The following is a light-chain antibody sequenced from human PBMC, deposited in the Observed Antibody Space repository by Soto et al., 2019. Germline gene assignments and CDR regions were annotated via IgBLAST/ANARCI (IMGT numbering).Light chain of an antibody. J-gene: IGKJ5*01. V-gene: IGKV3-11*01. CDR2: DAS. CDR1: QSVRTY. CDR3: QQRSNWPPS. Sequence: EIVLTQSPVTLSLSPGERATLSCRASQSVRTYLAWYQVKPGQAPRLLIYDASSRASGVPARFSGSGSGTDFTLTISTLEPEDFAVYDCQQRSNWPPSVGQGTRLEIK.